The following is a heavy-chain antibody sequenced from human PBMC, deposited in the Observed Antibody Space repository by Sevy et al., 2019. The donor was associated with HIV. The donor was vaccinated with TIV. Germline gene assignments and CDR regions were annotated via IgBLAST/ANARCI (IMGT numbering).Heavy chain of an antibody. D-gene: IGHD1-1*01. V-gene: IGHV4-59*01. CDR2: IYFTGNT. CDR1: GGSISSYF. Sequence: SETLSLTCSVSGGSISSYFWTWVRQSPGKGLEWIGNIYFTGNTDYSPSLKSRVTLSLDTSKSQFSLTLKSVTAADTAIYFCARDSTTRPRVLDYWGRGTLVIVSS. J-gene: IGHJ4*02. CDR3: ARDSTTRPRVLDY.